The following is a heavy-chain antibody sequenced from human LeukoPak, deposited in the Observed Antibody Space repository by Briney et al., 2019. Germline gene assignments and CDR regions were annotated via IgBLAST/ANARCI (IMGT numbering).Heavy chain of an antibody. CDR2: ISSSSSSI. D-gene: IGHD3-16*01. CDR3: ARDWGY. Sequence: PGGSLRLSCAASGFTFSSYTMNWVRQAPGKGLEWVSSISSSSSSIYYADSLKGRFTISRDNAKKSLYLQMNSLRAEDTAVFYCARDWGYWGQGTLVTVSS. J-gene: IGHJ4*02. V-gene: IGHV3-21*01. CDR1: GFTFSSYT.